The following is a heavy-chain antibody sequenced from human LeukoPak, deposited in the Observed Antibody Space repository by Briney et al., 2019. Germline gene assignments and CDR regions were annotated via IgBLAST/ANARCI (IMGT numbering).Heavy chain of an antibody. CDR2: IKQDGSEK. CDR1: GFTFSSYA. D-gene: IGHD1-26*01. Sequence: PGGSLRLSCAASGFTFSSYAMHWVRQAPGKGLEWVANIKQDGSEKYYVDSVKGRFTISRDNAKNSLYLQMNSLRAEDTAVYYCARDLLIVGYWGQGTLVTVSS. CDR3: ARDLLIVGY. V-gene: IGHV3-7*01. J-gene: IGHJ4*02.